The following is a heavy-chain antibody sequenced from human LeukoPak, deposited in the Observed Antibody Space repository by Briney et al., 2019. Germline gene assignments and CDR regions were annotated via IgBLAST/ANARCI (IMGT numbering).Heavy chain of an antibody. J-gene: IGHJ4*02. CDR3: ARDRTFWSGYYGYYFDY. Sequence: SETLSLTCTVSGGSISSYYWSWIRQPPGKGLEWIGYIYYSGSTNYNPSLKSRVTISVDTSKNQFSLKLSSVTAADTAVYYCARDRTFWSGYYGYYFDYWGQGTLVTVSS. CDR2: IYYSGST. V-gene: IGHV4-59*01. CDR1: GGSISSYY. D-gene: IGHD3-3*01.